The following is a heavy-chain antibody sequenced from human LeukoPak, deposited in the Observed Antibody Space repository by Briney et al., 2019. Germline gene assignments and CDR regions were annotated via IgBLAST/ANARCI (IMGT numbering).Heavy chain of an antibody. D-gene: IGHD3-3*01. V-gene: IGHV3-11*04. Sequence: PGGSLRLSCAASGFTFSDYYMSWIRQAPGKGLEWVSYISSSGSTIYYADSVKGRFTISRDNAKNSLYLQMNSLRPEDTGVYYCARAPSEIGGYYPEYFRHWGQGTLVTVSS. CDR3: ARAPSEIGGYYPEYFRH. CDR1: GFTFSDYY. CDR2: ISSSGSTI. J-gene: IGHJ1*01.